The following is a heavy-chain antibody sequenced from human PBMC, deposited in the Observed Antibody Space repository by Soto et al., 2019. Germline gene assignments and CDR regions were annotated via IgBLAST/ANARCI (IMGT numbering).Heavy chain of an antibody. J-gene: IGHJ4*02. CDR1: GFTFSDYY. V-gene: IGHV3-11*01. CDR3: ARAPYPLSYNWNYEGGAY. Sequence: GGSLRLSCAASGFTFSDYYMSWIRQAPGKGLEWVSYISSSGSTIYYADSVKGRFTISRDNAKNSLYLQMNSLRAEDTAVYYCARAPYPLSYNWNYEGGAYWGQGTLVTVSS. D-gene: IGHD1-7*01. CDR2: ISSSGSTI.